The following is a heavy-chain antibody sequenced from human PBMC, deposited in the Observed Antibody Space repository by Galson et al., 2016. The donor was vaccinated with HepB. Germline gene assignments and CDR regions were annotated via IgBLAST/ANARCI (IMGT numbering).Heavy chain of an antibody. J-gene: IGHJ4*02. V-gene: IGHV4-59*12. CDR1: GGSISGYY. Sequence: SETLSLTCTVSGGSISGYYWSWIRQSPGKGLEWIGYIYYSEITSYNPSLKSRVTISIDTSKNQVSLKLSSVTAADTAVYYCARDPIAGAGYFDSWGQGTLVTVSS. CDR3: ARDPIAGAGYFDS. D-gene: IGHD6-13*01. CDR2: IYYSEIT.